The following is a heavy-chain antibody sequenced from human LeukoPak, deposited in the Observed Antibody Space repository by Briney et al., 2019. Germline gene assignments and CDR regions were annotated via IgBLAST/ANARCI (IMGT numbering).Heavy chain of an antibody. Sequence: GGSLRLSCVASGFTFSSYAMSWVRQAPGKGLEWVSAISGSGGSTYYADSVKGRFTISRDNSKNTLYLQMNSLRAEDTAVYYCAKDHVVVTAILGPWGQRTLVTVSS. D-gene: IGHD2-21*02. V-gene: IGHV3-23*01. CDR3: AKDHVVVTAILGP. J-gene: IGHJ5*02. CDR2: ISGSGGST. CDR1: GFTFSSYA.